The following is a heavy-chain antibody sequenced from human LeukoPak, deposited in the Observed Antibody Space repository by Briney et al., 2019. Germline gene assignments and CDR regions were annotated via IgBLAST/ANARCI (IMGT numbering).Heavy chain of an antibody. CDR3: AREATLWRGDYLEGYYYYYYGMDV. D-gene: IGHD4-17*01. CDR1: GGSISSGSYY. CDR2: IYTSGST. V-gene: IGHV4-61*02. Sequence: SQTLSLTCTVSGGSISSGSYYWGWIRQPAGKGLEWIGRIYTSGSTNYNPSLKSRVTISVDTSKNQFSLKLSSVTAADTAVYYCAREATLWRGDYLEGYYYYYYGMDVWGQGTTVTVSS. J-gene: IGHJ6*02.